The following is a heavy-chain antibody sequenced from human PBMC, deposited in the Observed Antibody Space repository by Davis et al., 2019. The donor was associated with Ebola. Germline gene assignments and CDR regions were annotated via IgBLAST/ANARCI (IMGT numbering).Heavy chain of an antibody. CDR2: FYNGGST. J-gene: IGHJ4*02. CDR1: GDSISSRSYY. D-gene: IGHD6-6*01. Sequence: SETLSLTCTVSGDSISSRSYYWGWIRQPPGKGLEWIGSFYNGGSTYYNPSLKSRVIISVDTSKNQVSLSLTSVTATDTAVYYCARRGTSSSGGYFDYWGQGTLVTVSS. V-gene: IGHV4-39*01. CDR3: ARRGTSSSGGYFDY.